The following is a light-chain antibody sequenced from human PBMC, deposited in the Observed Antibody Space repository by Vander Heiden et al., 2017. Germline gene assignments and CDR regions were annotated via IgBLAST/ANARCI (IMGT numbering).Light chain of an antibody. CDR3: QQYGSSSYS. CDR1: QSVSSSY. CDR2: GAS. J-gene: IGKJ2*03. V-gene: IGKV3-20*01. Sequence: DIVLTQSPGTLSLSQGERATLSCRARQSVSSSYLVWYQQKPGQAPRLLIYGASTRATGIPDRFSGSGSGTDFTLTISRLEPEDFAVYYCQQYGSSSYSFGQGTKLEIK.